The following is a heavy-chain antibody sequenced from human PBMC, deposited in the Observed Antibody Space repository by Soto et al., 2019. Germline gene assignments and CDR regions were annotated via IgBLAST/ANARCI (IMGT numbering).Heavy chain of an antibody. CDR1: SFTVSDAW. CDR3: LNSMDV. Sequence: EVQMVESGGGLVNPGGSLRLSCAASSFTVSDAWMNLVRQAPGKGLEWVARIRSKMDGGTTDYAAPVKGRFTISRDDSKNTLYLQMNSLRTADKGVYYCLNSMDVWGQGTTVTVSS. V-gene: IGHV3-15*07. CDR2: IRSKMDGGTT. J-gene: IGHJ6*02.